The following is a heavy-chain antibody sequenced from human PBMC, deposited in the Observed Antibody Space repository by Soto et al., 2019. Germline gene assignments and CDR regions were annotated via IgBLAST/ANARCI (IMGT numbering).Heavy chain of an antibody. CDR3: VRTSLVVAAATREDY. CDR1: GFTFSSYW. V-gene: IGHV3-74*01. CDR2: INSDGSST. D-gene: IGHD2-15*01. J-gene: IGHJ4*02. Sequence: EVQLVESGGGLVQPGGSLRLSCAASGFTFSSYWMHWVRQAPGKGLVWVSRINSDGSSTSYADSVKGRFTISRDNAKNPLYLQMNRLRAEDTAVSYCVRTSLVVAAATREDYWGQGALVTVAS.